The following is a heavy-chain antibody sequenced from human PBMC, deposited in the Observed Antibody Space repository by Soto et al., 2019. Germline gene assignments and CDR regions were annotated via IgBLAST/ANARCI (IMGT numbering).Heavy chain of an antibody. CDR1: GGSLSNYG. CDR2: IIPVFGTA. D-gene: IGHD4-17*01. V-gene: IGHV1-69*12. J-gene: IGHJ6*02. Sequence: QVQLVQSGAEVKKPGSSVKVSCKASGGSLSNYGISWVRQAPGQGLEWMGGIIPVFGTANYAQKLQGRVTITADESTSIVYMDVTSLRSEDTAVYYCARGDATKIVVTTYYGMDVWGQGTTVTVSS. CDR3: ARGDATKIVVTTYYGMDV.